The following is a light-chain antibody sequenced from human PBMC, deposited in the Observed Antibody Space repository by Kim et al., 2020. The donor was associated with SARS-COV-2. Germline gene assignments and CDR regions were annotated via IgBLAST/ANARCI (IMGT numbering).Light chain of an antibody. V-gene: IGKV3-15*01. CDR1: QSVSSN. Sequence: VSPGETATLSCRASQSVSSNLAWYQQKPGQTPRVLIYGQSTRATGIPVRFSGSGSGTEFTLTISSLQSEDFAVYYCQQYNNWPPTFGQGTKVDIK. CDR3: QQYNNWPPT. J-gene: IGKJ1*01. CDR2: GQS.